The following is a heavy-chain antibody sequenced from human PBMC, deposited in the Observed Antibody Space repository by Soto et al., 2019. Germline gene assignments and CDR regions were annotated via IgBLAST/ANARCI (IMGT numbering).Heavy chain of an antibody. V-gene: IGHV3-33*01. CDR2: IWYDGSNK. CDR1: GFTFSSYG. CDR3: ARDRPEWEILSFASDI. Sequence: PWGSLRLSCAASGFTFSSYGMHWVRQAPGKGLEWVAVIWYDGSNKYYADSVKGRFNISRDNSKNTLYLQMNSLRAEDTAVYYCARDRPEWEILSFASDIWGQGTIVHVSS. D-gene: IGHD1-26*01. J-gene: IGHJ3*02.